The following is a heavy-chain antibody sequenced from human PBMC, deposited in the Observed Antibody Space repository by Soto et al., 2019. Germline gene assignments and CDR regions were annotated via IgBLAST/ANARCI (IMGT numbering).Heavy chain of an antibody. J-gene: IGHJ4*02. Sequence: ASVKVSCKASVYTFTSYGISWVRQAPGQGLEWMGWISAYNGNTNYAQKLQGRVTMTTDTSTSTAYMELRSLRSDDTAVYYCARGYYDFWSGPFDYWGQGTLVTVSS. CDR2: ISAYNGNT. CDR3: ARGYYDFWSGPFDY. CDR1: VYTFTSYG. D-gene: IGHD3-3*01. V-gene: IGHV1-18*01.